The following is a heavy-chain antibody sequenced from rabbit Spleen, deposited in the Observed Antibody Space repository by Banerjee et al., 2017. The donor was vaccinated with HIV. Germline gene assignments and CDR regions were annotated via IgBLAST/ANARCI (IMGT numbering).Heavy chain of an antibody. J-gene: IGHJ3*01. CDR2: IDTGSGST. CDR3: ARRLSGFKSDL. V-gene: IGHV1S43*01. D-gene: IGHD1-1*01. CDR1: GFTLSSGYW. Sequence: QQQLEESGGGLVKPGGTLTLTCKASGFTLSSGYWICWVRQAPGKGLEWIACIDTGSGSTHYASWVNGRFTISRSTTLNTVTLQMTSLTAADTATYFCARRLSGFKSDLWGQGTLVTVS.